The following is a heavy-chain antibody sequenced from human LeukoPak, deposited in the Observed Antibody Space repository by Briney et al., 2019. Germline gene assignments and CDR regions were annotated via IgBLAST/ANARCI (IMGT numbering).Heavy chain of an antibody. CDR1: GFTFSNYA. CDR2: ISSDGRDK. CDR3: ARDVRRIADYYFDY. J-gene: IGHJ4*02. Sequence: PGRSLRLSCAASGFTFSNYAIHWVRQAPGKGLEWVAVISSDGRDKHHADSVKGRFTISRDNSTNTLYLQTNSLRAAATAVYYCARDVRRIADYYFDYWGQGTLVTVSS. D-gene: IGHD6-13*01. V-gene: IGHV3-30*03.